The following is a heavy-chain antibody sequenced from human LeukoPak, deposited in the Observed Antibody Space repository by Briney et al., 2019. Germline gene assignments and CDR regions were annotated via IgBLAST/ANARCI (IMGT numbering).Heavy chain of an antibody. CDR1: GFTFSSYG. V-gene: IGHV3-33*01. D-gene: IGHD2-2*01. CDR3: ARGPPACSSTSCYLNY. Sequence: GGSLRLSCAASGFTFSSYGMHWVRQAPGKGLEWVAVIWYDGSNTYYADSVKGRFTISRDNSKNTLYLQMNSLRAEDTAVYYCARGPPACSSTSCYLNYWGQGTLVTVSS. J-gene: IGHJ4*02. CDR2: IWYDGSNT.